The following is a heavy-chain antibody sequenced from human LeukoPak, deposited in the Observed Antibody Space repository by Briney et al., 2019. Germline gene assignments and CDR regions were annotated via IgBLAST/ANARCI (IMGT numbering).Heavy chain of an antibody. V-gene: IGHV3-23*01. J-gene: IGHJ4*02. CDR3: AKEAYGVEGSQSYYSY. CDR2: ISGSGGST. CDR1: GFTFSSYA. D-gene: IGHD3-10*01. Sequence: GGSLRLSCAASGFTFSSYAMSWVRQAPGKGLEWVSAISGSGGSTYYADSVKGRFTISRDNSKNTLYLQMNSLRAEDTAVYYCAKEAYGVEGSQSYYSYWGQGTLVTVSS.